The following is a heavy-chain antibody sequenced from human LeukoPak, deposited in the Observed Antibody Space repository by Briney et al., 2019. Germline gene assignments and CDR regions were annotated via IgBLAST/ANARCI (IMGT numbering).Heavy chain of an antibody. Sequence: PGGSLRLSCAASGFTFSSYEMNWVRQAPGTGLEWVSYISSSGGTIYYADSVKGRFTISRDNAKNSLYLQMNSLRAEDTAVYYCARDLDGYVDYWGQGTLVTVSS. V-gene: IGHV3-48*03. D-gene: IGHD5-24*01. CDR2: ISSSGGTI. CDR3: ARDLDGYVDY. J-gene: IGHJ4*02. CDR1: GFTFSSYE.